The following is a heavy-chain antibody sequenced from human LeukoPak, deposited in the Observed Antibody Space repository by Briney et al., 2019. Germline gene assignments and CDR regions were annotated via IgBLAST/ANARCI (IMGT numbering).Heavy chain of an antibody. CDR3: ARVATEPAEYFQH. D-gene: IGHD1-14*01. V-gene: IGHV4-59*01. CDR2: IYYSGST. CDR1: GGSISSYY. J-gene: IGHJ1*01. Sequence: SETLSLTCNVSGGSISSYYWSWIRQPPGKGLEWIGYIYYSGSTNYNPSLKSRVTISVDTSKNQFSLKLSSVTAADTAVYYCARVATEPAEYFQHWGQGTLVTVSS.